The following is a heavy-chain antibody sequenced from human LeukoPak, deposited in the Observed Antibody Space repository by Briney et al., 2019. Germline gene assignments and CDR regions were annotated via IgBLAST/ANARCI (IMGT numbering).Heavy chain of an antibody. J-gene: IGHJ6*04. CDR2: ISGSATTT. CDR3: ARAAGESTHPGYLDV. V-gene: IGHV3-23*01. D-gene: IGHD3-10*01. Sequence: GGSLRLSCEASGFTFSSYAMSWVRQAPGKGLEWVSAISGSATTTYHADSVKGRFTISRDNSKNTLYLQMNSLRAEDTAVYYCARAAGESTHPGYLDVWGKGTTVTISS. CDR1: GFTFSSYA.